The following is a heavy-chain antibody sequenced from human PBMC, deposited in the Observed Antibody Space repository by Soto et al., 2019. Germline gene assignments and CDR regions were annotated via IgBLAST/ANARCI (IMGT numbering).Heavy chain of an antibody. V-gene: IGHV4-59*01. J-gene: IGHJ5*02. Sequence: SETLSLTCPVSAGSISSYYWSWIRQPPGKGLEWIGYIYYSGSTNYNASLKSRDTISVDTSKNQFSLKLSSVTAADTAVYYCARSKTYYYDSSVGWFDPWGQGTLVTVSS. D-gene: IGHD3-22*01. CDR3: ARSKTYYYDSSVGWFDP. CDR1: AGSISSYY. CDR2: IYYSGST.